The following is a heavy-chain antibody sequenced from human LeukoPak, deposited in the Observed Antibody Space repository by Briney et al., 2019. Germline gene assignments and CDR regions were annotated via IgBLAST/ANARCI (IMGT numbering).Heavy chain of an antibody. Sequence: GESLKISCRASGNSFSTNWIGWVRQMPGKGLGWMGVIYPGDSDTRYSPSFQGQVTMSADKSISTAYLQWSSLKASDSAMYYCARLPRYSYGDDYWGQGTLVTVSS. CDR2: IYPGDSDT. CDR3: ARLPRYSYGDDY. J-gene: IGHJ4*02. CDR1: GNSFSTNW. V-gene: IGHV5-51*01. D-gene: IGHD5-18*01.